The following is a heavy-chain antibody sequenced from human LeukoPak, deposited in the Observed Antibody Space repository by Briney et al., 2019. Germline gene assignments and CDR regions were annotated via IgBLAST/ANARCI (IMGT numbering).Heavy chain of an antibody. Sequence: GGSLRLSCAASGFTLSSYAMSWVRQAPGKGLEWVSAISGSGGSTYYADSVKGRFTISRDNSKNTLYLQMNSLRAEDTAVYYCAKEGDDYGDYGGRYYYYYGMDVWGQGTTVTVSS. D-gene: IGHD4-17*01. CDR1: GFTLSSYA. V-gene: IGHV3-23*01. J-gene: IGHJ6*02. CDR2: ISGSGGST. CDR3: AKEGDDYGDYGGRYYYYYGMDV.